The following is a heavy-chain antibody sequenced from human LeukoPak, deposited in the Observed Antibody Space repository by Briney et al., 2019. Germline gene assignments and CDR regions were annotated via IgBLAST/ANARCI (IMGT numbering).Heavy chain of an antibody. CDR1: GGTFSSYA. D-gene: IGHD6-13*01. J-gene: IGHJ4*02. V-gene: IGHV1-69*01. CDR3: ARDGGRSKWGQQLENADY. Sequence: VRVSCKASGGTFSSYAISGVRQAPGEGVERMGGINTIFGTANYAQKFQGRDTITADESTSTAYMELSSLRSEDTAVYYCARDGGRSKWGQQLENADYWGQGTLVTVSS. CDR2: INTIFGTA.